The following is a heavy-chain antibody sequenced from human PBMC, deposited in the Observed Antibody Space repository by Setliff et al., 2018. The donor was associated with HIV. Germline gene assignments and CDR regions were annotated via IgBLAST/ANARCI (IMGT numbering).Heavy chain of an antibody. Sequence: GGSLRLSCAASGFIFSTNWMSWVRQAPGKGPEWVANINQDGSDKYYVPSVKGRFPISRDNAKNSLYLQMNSLRAEDTAVYYCARGQTTGEYWGQGTLVTVSS. J-gene: IGHJ4*02. CDR1: GFIFSTNW. D-gene: IGHD4-17*01. V-gene: IGHV3-7*01. CDR3: ARGQTTGEY. CDR2: INQDGSDK.